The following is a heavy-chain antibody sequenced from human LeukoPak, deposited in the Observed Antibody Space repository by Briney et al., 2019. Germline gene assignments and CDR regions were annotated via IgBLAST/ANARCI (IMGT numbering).Heavy chain of an antibody. D-gene: IGHD6-19*01. CDR2: ISSSGSTI. CDR1: GFTLSSYE. Sequence: PGGSLRLSCAASGFTLSSYEMNWVRQAPGKGLEWVSYISSSGSTIYYADSVKGRFTISRDNAKNSLYLQMNSLRAEDTAVYYCARDRGAVAGATGPFDYWGQGTLVTVSS. V-gene: IGHV3-48*03. CDR3: ARDRGAVAGATGPFDY. J-gene: IGHJ4*02.